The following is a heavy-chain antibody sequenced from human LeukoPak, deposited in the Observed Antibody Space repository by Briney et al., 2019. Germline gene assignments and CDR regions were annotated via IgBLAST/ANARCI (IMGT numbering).Heavy chain of an antibody. CDR2: IYSGGST. V-gene: IGHV3-53*01. D-gene: IGHD2-2*01. J-gene: IGHJ3*01. Sequence: GSLRLSCAASGFTVSSNYMSWVRQAPGKGLEWVSVIYSGGSTYYADSVKGRFTISRDNSKNTLYLQLNSLRAEDTAVYYCARRYCSTCPTGHAFDLWGQGTMVTVSS. CDR3: ARRYCSTCPTGHAFDL. CDR1: GFTVSSNY.